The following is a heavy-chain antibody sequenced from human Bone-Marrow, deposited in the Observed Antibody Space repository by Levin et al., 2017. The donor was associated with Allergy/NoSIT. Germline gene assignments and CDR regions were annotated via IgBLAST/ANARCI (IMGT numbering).Heavy chain of an antibody. Sequence: ASVKVSCKASGYTFTSYDINWVRQATGQGLEWMGWMNPNSGNTGYAQKFQGRVTMTRNTSISTAYMELSSLRSEDTAVYYCARVLDFWSGYYHYGMDVWGQGTTVTVSS. CDR2: MNPNSGNT. CDR3: ARVLDFWSGYYHYGMDV. V-gene: IGHV1-8*01. CDR1: GYTFTSYD. D-gene: IGHD3-3*01. J-gene: IGHJ6*02.